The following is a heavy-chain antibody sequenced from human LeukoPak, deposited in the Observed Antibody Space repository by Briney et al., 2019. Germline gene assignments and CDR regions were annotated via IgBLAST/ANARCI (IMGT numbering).Heavy chain of an antibody. CDR1: GFTFSSYE. CDR3: ARELRTPYDILGRGNAFDI. Sequence: GGSLRLSCAASGFTFSSYEMNWVRQAPGKVLEWVSYISSSGSTIYYADSVKGRFTISRDNAKKSLYLQMNSLRAEDTAVYYCARELRTPYDILGRGNAFDIWGLGTMITVSS. D-gene: IGHD3-9*01. V-gene: IGHV3-48*03. J-gene: IGHJ3*02. CDR2: ISSSGSTI.